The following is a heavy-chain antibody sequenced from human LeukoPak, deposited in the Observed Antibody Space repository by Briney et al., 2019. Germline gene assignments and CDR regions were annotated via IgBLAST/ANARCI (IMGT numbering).Heavy chain of an antibody. V-gene: IGHV3-30-3*01. J-gene: IGHJ4*02. CDR1: GFTFSSYA. CDR3: AREGTIFGVVNSLYYFDY. D-gene: IGHD3-3*01. CDR2: ISYDGSNK. Sequence: GGSLRLSCAASGFTFSSYAMHWVRQAPGKGLEWVAVISYDGSNKYYADSVKGRFTISRDNSKNTLYLQMNSLRAEDTAVYYCAREGTIFGVVNSLYYFDYWGQGTLVTVSS.